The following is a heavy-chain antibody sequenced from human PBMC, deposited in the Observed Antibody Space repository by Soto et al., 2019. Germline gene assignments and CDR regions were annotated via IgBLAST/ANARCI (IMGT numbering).Heavy chain of an antibody. J-gene: IGHJ5*01. CDR3: KKSGGYCSGGICYPNLFDS. Sequence: EEQLLESGGGIVHPGGSLRLSCAASGFTFSTYPMNWVRQTPGKGLEWVSTITSGGDGTYYADSVKGRFTISRENSRSTLYLHMNSLRTEDTAMYYCKKSGGYCSGGICYPNLFDSLGLGTLVTVSS. CDR1: GFTFSTYP. V-gene: IGHV3-23*01. CDR2: ITSGGDGT. D-gene: IGHD2-15*01.